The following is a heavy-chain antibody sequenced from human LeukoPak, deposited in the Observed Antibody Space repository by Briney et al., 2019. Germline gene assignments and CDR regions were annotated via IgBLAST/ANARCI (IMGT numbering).Heavy chain of an antibody. D-gene: IGHD3-22*01. V-gene: IGHV3-30*18. Sequence: GGSLRLSCAASGFTFSSYGMHWVRQAPGKGLEWVAVISHDGSNAYYADSVKGRFTISRDNSKNTLYLQMSSMRAEDTAVYYCAKTNYYDSSGVPGDYWGQGTLVTVSS. CDR1: GFTFSSYG. CDR3: AKTNYYDSSGVPGDY. J-gene: IGHJ4*02. CDR2: ISHDGSNA.